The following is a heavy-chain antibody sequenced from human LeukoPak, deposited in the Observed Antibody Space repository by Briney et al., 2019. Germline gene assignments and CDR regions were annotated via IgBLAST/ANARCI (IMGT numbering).Heavy chain of an antibody. CDR1: GFTFSSYA. CDR2: ISDSGGST. CDR3: ARGDSDSSTWYPFDC. V-gene: IGHV3-23*01. Sequence: GGSLRLSCAASGFTFSSYAMSWVRQAPGKGLEWVSAISDSGGSTYYADSVKGRFTISRDNSKNTLYLQMNSLRAENTAIYYCARGDSDSSTWYPFDCWGQGTLVTVSS. J-gene: IGHJ4*02. D-gene: IGHD6-13*01.